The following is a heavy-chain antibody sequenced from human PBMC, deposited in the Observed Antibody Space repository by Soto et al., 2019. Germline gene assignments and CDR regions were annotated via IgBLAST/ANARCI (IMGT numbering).Heavy chain of an antibody. D-gene: IGHD2-8*01. V-gene: IGHV1-46*01. Sequence: GASVKVSCKASGYTFTSYYMHWVRQAPGQGLEWMGIINPSGGSTSYAQKFQGRVTMTRDTSTSTVYMELSSLRSEDTAVYYCARVGESGYCTNGVCLESLDFDYWGQGTLVTDSS. CDR3: ARVGESGYCTNGVCLESLDFDY. CDR2: INPSGGST. J-gene: IGHJ4*02. CDR1: GYTFTSYY.